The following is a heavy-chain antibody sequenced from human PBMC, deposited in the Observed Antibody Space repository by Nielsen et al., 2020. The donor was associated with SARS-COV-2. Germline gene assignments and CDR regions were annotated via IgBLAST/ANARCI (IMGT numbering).Heavy chain of an antibody. J-gene: IGHJ6*02. Sequence: RQPPGKVLEWVSSISSSSSYIYYADSVKGRFTISRDNSKNTLYLQMNSLRAEDTAVYYCARYCSSTSCYAGGKYYYYGMDVWGQGTTVTVSS. CDR3: ARYCSSTSCYAGGKYYYYGMDV. D-gene: IGHD2-2*01. CDR2: ISSSSSYI. V-gene: IGHV3-21*04.